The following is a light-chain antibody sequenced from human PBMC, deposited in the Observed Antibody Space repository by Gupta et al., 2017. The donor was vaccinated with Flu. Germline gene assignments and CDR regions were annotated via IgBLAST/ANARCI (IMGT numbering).Light chain of an antibody. Sequence: DVVLTQSPLSLSVTLGQPASLSCTSTQSLVFRDGNTYLNWFQQRPGQSPRRLIHNISKRDSGVPDRFSGSGSGTDFTLTISRVEAEDVGVYYCMQGRQWLWTFGQGTKVEIK. J-gene: IGKJ1*01. CDR2: NIS. V-gene: IGKV2-30*01. CDR3: MQGRQWLWT. CDR1: QSLVFRDGNTY.